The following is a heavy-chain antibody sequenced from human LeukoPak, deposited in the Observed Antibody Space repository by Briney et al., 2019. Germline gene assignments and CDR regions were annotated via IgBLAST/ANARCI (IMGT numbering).Heavy chain of an antibody. V-gene: IGHV1-8*01. D-gene: IGHD3-22*01. CDR1: GYTFTNYD. CDR2: MKPDSGAT. J-gene: IGHJ5*02. Sequence: ASVKVSCKASGYTFTNYDINWVRQAAGQGLEWMGWMKPDSGATGYAGKFRGRVTLTSDTSTSTAYMELSGLRSEDSAVYFCARTYYDGSRNPNWFDPWGQGTLVTVSS. CDR3: ARTYYDGSRNPNWFDP.